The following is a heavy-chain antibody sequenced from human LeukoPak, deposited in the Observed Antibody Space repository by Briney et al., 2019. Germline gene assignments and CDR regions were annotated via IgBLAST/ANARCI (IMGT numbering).Heavy chain of an antibody. D-gene: IGHD3-3*01. CDR3: AKDPNPVYDFWSGYK. CDR1: GFPFSSYS. CDR2: ISSSSSYI. V-gene: IGHV3-21*04. Sequence: GGSLRLSCAASGFPFSSYSMNWVRQAPRKGLEWVSSISSSSSYIYYADSVKGRFTISRDNSKNILYLQMNSLRAEDTAVYYCAKDPNPVYDFWSGYKWGQGTLVTVSS. J-gene: IGHJ4*02.